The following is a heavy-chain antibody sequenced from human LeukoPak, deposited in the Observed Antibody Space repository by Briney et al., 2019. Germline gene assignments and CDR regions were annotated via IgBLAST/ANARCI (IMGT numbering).Heavy chain of an antibody. CDR1: GFIFSSYW. Sequence: RGSLRLSCAASGFIFSSYWMSWVRQAPGKGLEWVANIKQDGSEKYYVDSVKGRFTISRDNAKNSLYLQMNSLRAEDTAVYYCARASGRLQLWSPFDYWGQGTLVTVSS. J-gene: IGHJ4*02. V-gene: IGHV3-7*01. CDR2: IKQDGSEK. CDR3: ARASGRLQLWSPFDY. D-gene: IGHD5-18*01.